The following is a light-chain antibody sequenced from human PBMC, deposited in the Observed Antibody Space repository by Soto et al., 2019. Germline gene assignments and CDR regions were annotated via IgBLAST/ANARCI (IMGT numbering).Light chain of an antibody. CDR2: WAS. Sequence: DIVMTQSPDSLAVSLGERATINCKSSQSVLYSSNNKNYLAWYQQKPGQPPKLLIYWASTRDSGVPDRYSGNGSGTNFTVNNSSLQAEDVAVYYCQQYYSTPLTFGGGTKVEIK. J-gene: IGKJ4*01. V-gene: IGKV4-1*01. CDR1: QSVLYSSNNKNY. CDR3: QQYYSTPLT.